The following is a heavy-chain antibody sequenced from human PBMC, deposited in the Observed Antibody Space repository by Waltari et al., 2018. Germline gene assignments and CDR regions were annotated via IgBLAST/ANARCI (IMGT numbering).Heavy chain of an antibody. CDR3: ARVRMQRGLYYYYGMDV. D-gene: IGHD2-15*01. Sequence: EVQLVESGGGLIQPGGSLRLSCAASGFTVSSNYMSWVRQAPGKGLEWVSVIYSGGSTYYADSVKGRFTISRDNSKNTLYLQMNSLRAEDTAVYYCARVRMQRGLYYYYGMDVWGQGTTVTVSS. J-gene: IGHJ6*02. V-gene: IGHV3-53*01. CDR1: GFTVSSNY. CDR2: IYSGGST.